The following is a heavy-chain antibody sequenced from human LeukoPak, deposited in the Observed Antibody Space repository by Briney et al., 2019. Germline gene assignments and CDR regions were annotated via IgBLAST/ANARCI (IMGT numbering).Heavy chain of an antibody. V-gene: IGHV3-74*01. Sequence: PGGSLRLSCAASGFTFSSYWMHWVRQAPGKGLVWVSFINSDGSSTSYADSVRGRFTISRDNAKNTLYLQMNSLRAEDTGVYFCPRGTGTDAFDIWGQGTMVTVSS. CDR3: PRGTGTDAFDI. D-gene: IGHD3/OR15-3a*01. CDR2: INSDGSST. CDR1: GFTFSSYW. J-gene: IGHJ3*02.